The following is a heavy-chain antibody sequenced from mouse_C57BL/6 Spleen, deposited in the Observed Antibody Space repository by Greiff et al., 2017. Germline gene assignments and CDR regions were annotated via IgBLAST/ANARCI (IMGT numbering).Heavy chain of an antibody. CDR2: INPSNGGT. CDR3: AREGDYDGSSYLGY. Sequence: QVQLQQPGTELVKPGASVKLSCKASGYTFTSYWMHWVKQRPGQGLEWIGKINPSNGGTNYNEKFKSKATLTVDKSSSTAYMQLSSLTAEDSAVYYGAREGDYDGSSYLGYWGQGTLVTVSA. CDR1: GYTFTSYW. V-gene: IGHV1-53*01. D-gene: IGHD1-1*01. J-gene: IGHJ3*01.